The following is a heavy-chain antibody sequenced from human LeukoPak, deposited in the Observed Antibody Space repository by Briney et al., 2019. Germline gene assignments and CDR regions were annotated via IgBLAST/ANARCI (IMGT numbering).Heavy chain of an antibody. CDR1: GFTFSSYG. CDR2: ISYDGSNK. V-gene: IGHV3-30*18. J-gene: IGHJ5*02. Sequence: PGRSLRLSCAASGFTFSSYGMHWVRQAPGKGLEWVAVISYDGSNKYYADSVKGRFTISRDNSKNTLYLQMNSLRAEDTAVYYCAKDLGTTVTTKEFDPWGQGTLVTVSS. D-gene: IGHD4-17*01. CDR3: AKDLGTTVTTKEFDP.